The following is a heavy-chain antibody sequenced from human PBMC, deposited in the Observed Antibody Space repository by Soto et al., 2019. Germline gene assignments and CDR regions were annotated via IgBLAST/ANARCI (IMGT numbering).Heavy chain of an antibody. D-gene: IGHD3-22*01. J-gene: IGHJ5*02. Sequence: SETLSLTCTVSGGSISSSSYYWGWIRQPPGKGLEWIGSIYYSGSTYYNPSLKSRVTISVDTSKNQFSLKLSSVTAADTAVYYCARSITMIVVVIPNWFDPWGQGTLVTVSS. V-gene: IGHV4-39*01. CDR2: IYYSGST. CDR3: ARSITMIVVVIPNWFDP. CDR1: GGSISSSSYY.